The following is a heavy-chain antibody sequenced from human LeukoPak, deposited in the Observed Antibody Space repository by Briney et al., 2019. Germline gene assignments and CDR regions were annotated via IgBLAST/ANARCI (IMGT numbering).Heavy chain of an antibody. CDR3: ARAVDTAMVIFDY. D-gene: IGHD5-18*01. J-gene: IGHJ4*02. CDR1: GFTFSSYW. Sequence: GSLRLSCAASGFTFSSYWLHWIRQPPGKGLEWIGSNTYYNPSLKSRVTISVDTSKNQFSLKLSSVTAADTAVYYCARAVDTAMVIFDYWGQGTLVTVSS. V-gene: IGHV4-38-2*01. CDR2: NT.